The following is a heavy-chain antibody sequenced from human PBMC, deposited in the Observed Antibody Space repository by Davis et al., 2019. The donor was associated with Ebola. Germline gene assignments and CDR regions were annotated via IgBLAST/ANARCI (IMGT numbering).Heavy chain of an antibody. J-gene: IGHJ5*02. Sequence: SETLSLTCAVYGGSFSDYFWSWIRQPPEKGLEWIGEISHHSGYTNYNPSLRSRAAISVDSSKNQFSLKVNSVTAADTAIYYCARTTKTNIEDSGLGYNSFDAWGQGVLVSVSS. D-gene: IGHD4-17*01. CDR1: GGSFSDYF. V-gene: IGHV4-34*01. CDR2: ISHHSGYT. CDR3: ARTTKTNIEDSGLGYNSFDA.